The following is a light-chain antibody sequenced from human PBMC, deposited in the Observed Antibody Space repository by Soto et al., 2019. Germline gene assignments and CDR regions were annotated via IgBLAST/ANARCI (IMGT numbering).Light chain of an antibody. V-gene: IGKV3-11*01. J-gene: IGKJ5*01. Sequence: EIFLTQSPATLSLSRWERATLSCRASQSVSSYLAWYQQKPGQAPRLLIYDASNRATGIPARFSGSGSGTDFTLTISSLEPEDFAVYYCQQRSNWLFGQGTRLEIK. CDR2: DAS. CDR1: QSVSSY. CDR3: QQRSNWL.